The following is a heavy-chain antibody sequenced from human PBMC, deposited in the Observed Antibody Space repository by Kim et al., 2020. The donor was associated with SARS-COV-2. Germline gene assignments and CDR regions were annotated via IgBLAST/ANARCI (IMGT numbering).Heavy chain of an antibody. J-gene: IGHJ4*02. CDR3: AKDFPTYDILTGYYSSYYFDY. CDR1: GFTFSSYA. CDR2: ISGSGGST. Sequence: GGSLRLSCAASGFTFSSYAMSWVRQAPGKGLEWVSAISGSGGSTYYADSVKGRFTISRDNSKNTLYLQMNSLRAEDTAVYYCAKDFPTYDILTGYYSSYYFDYWGQGTLVTVSS. V-gene: IGHV3-23*01. D-gene: IGHD3-9*01.